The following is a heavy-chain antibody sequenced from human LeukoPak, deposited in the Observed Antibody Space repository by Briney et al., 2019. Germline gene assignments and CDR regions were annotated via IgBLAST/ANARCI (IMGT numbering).Heavy chain of an antibody. V-gene: IGHV1-69*05. J-gene: IGHJ4*02. CDR3: IRSPYY. Sequence: ASVKVSGKASGGTFSSYAISWVRQAPGQGLEWMGGIIPIFGTANYAQRFQGRVTITTDESTSTAYMELSSLRSEDTAVYYCIRSPYYWGQGTLVTVSS. CDR1: GGTFSSYA. CDR2: IIPIFGTA.